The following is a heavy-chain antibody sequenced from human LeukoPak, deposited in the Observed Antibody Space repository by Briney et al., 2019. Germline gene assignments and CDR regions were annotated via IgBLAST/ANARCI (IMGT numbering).Heavy chain of an antibody. CDR3: ATANTAMVAGYFDY. CDR1: GGSFSGYY. Sequence: ETLSLTCAVYGGSFSGYYWSWIRQPPGKGLEWIGEINHSGSTNYNPSLKSRVTISVDTSKNQFSLKLSSVTAADTAVYYCATANTAMVAGYFDYWGQGTLVTVSS. D-gene: IGHD5-18*01. J-gene: IGHJ4*02. V-gene: IGHV4-34*01. CDR2: INHSGST.